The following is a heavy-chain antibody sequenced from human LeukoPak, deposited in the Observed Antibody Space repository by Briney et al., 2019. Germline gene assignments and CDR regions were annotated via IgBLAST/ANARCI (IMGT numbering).Heavy chain of an antibody. CDR3: ARSTRGFSYPH. V-gene: IGHV4-59*01. D-gene: IGHD5-18*01. Sequence: SGTLSLTCTVSGGSISSYYWSWIRQPPGKGLEWIGYIYYSGSTNYNPSLKSRVTISVDTSKNQFSLKLSSVTAADTAVYYCARSTRGFSYPHWGQGTLVTVSS. J-gene: IGHJ4*02. CDR2: IYYSGST. CDR1: GGSISSYY.